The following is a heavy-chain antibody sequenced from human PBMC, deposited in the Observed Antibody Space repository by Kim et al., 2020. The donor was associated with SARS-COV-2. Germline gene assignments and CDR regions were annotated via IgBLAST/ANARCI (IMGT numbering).Heavy chain of an antibody. CDR2: IFGDASGT. J-gene: IGHJ4*02. Sequence: GGSLRLSCAASGFAFSTYTINWVRQAPGKGLEWVSGIFGDASGTKYADSVKGRFTISRDNFNNKVFLQMNSLRAEDTAVYYCAKDWRPDGRWDIDFWGQGTLVTVSS. CDR1: GFAFSTYT. V-gene: IGHV3-23*01. CDR3: AKDWRPDGRWDIDF. D-gene: IGHD1-26*01.